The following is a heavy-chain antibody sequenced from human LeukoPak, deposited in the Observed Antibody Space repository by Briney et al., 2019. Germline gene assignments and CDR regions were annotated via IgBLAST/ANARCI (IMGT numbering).Heavy chain of an antibody. V-gene: IGHV3-9*01. CDR2: ISWNSGSI. D-gene: IGHD2-2*01. Sequence: GGSLRLSCAASGFTFDDYAMLWVRQAPGKGLEWVSGISWNSGSIGYADSVKGRFTISRDNAKNSLYLQMNSLRAEDTALYYCAKGGHCSSTSCYDFAYFDYWGQGTLVTVSS. CDR3: AKGGHCSSTSCYDFAYFDY. J-gene: IGHJ4*02. CDR1: GFTFDDYA.